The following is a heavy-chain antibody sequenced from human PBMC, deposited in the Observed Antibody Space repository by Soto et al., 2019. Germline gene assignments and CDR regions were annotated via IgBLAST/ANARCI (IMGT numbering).Heavy chain of an antibody. D-gene: IGHD5-12*01. J-gene: IGHJ5*02. Sequence: QVQLVQSGAEVKKPGASVKVSCKASGYTFTGYAMHWVRQAPGQRLEWMGWINAGNGNTKYSQKFQGRVTITRDTSASTAYMELSSLRPEDTAVYYFARDAWHIVATTGGHWFDPWGQGTLVTVSS. CDR3: ARDAWHIVATTGGHWFDP. V-gene: IGHV1-3*01. CDR1: GYTFTGYA. CDR2: INAGNGNT.